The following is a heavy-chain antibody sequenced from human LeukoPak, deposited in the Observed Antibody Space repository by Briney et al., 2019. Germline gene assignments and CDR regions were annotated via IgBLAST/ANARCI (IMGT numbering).Heavy chain of an antibody. V-gene: IGHV5-51*01. D-gene: IGHD5-12*01. CDR2: VYPGDSDT. Sequence: GESLKISCKHSGDTFSSYWIAWVRQMPGRGLEWIGIVYPGDSDTRYSPSFEGQVTISADRSITTAYLQWSSLKASDTAMYYCARRSGYDSTPYGMDVWGQGTTVTVSS. J-gene: IGHJ6*02. CDR1: GDTFSSYW. CDR3: ARRSGYDSTPYGMDV.